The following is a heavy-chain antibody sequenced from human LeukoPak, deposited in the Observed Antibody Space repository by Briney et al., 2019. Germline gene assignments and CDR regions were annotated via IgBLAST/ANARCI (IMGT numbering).Heavy chain of an antibody. D-gene: IGHD5-18*01. CDR1: GLTLISFG. Sequence: PGGSLRLSVPPFGLTLISFGMDWAGPAPGKGLGWGAVISYDGSNKYYADSVKGRVTNSRDNSKNTLYLQMNSLRAEDTAVYYCAKASRGYSYGGFDYWGQGTLVTVSS. J-gene: IGHJ4*02. CDR2: ISYDGSNK. CDR3: AKASRGYSYGGFDY. V-gene: IGHV3-30*18.